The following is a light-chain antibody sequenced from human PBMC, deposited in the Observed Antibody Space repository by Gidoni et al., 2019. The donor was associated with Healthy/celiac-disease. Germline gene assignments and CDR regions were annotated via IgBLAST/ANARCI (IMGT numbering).Light chain of an antibody. V-gene: IGKV3-20*01. CDR2: GAS. CDR3: QQYGSSPPVT. CDR1: QSVSSSY. J-gene: IGKJ4*01. Sequence: EIVLTQSPGTLSLSPGERATLSCRASQSVSSSYLAWYQQKPGQAPRLLIYGASSRANGIPDRFSGSGSGTDFTLTISRLEPEDFAVYYCQQYGSSPPVTFXGXTKVEIK.